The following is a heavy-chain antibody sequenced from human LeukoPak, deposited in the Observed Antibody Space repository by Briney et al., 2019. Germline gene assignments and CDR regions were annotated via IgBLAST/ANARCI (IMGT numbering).Heavy chain of an antibody. V-gene: IGHV4-30-4*01. Sequence: SETLSLTCTVSGGSIRSGDYYWSWIRQPPGKGLEWIGYIYYSGTTYYNPSLKSRVTISLDTSKNQFSLKLSSVTAADTTVYYCARYVVYGSGIYYFDYWGQGTLVTVSS. D-gene: IGHD3-10*01. J-gene: IGHJ4*02. CDR2: IYYSGTT. CDR3: ARYVVYGSGIYYFDY. CDR1: GGSIRSGDYY.